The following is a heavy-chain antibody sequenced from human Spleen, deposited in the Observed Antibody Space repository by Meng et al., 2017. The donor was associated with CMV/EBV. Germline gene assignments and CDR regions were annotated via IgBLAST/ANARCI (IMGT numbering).Heavy chain of an antibody. CDR2: INPKSGVT. CDR3: ARDLGVGAAGY. J-gene: IGHJ4*01. Sequence: SCKASGYTSSDYCLHWVRQAPGQGLEWMGWINPKSGVTNYAQRFQDRVTMTTDTSIRTVYMDLSRLTSDDTAIFYCARDLGVGAAGYWGQGTLVTVSS. V-gene: IGHV1-2*02. CDR1: GYTSSDYC. D-gene: IGHD3-3*01.